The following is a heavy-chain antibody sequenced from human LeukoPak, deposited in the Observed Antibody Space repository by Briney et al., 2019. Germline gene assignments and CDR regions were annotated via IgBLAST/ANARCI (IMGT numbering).Heavy chain of an antibody. CDR3: ARVSGYNWNFDY. D-gene: IGHD5-24*01. V-gene: IGHV4-61*08. CDR2: IYYSGST. CDR1: GGSISSGGYY. J-gene: IGHJ4*02. Sequence: PSETLSLTCTVSGGSISSGGYYWSWIRQPPGKGLEWIGYIYYSGSTNYNPSLKSRVTISVDTSKNQFSLKLSSVTAADTAVYYCARVSGYNWNFDYWGQGTLVTVSS.